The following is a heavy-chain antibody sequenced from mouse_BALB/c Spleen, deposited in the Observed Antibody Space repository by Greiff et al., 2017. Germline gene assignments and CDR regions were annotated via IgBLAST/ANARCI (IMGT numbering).Heavy chain of an antibody. CDR2: IYPGDGDT. J-gene: IGHJ2*01. CDR3: AREDYYGSSYVGY. V-gene: IGHV1-80*01. Sequence: QVQLQQSGAELVRPGSSVKISCKASGYAFSSYWMNWVKQRPGQGLEWIGQIYPGDGDTNYNGKFKGKATLTADKSSSTAYMQLSSLTSEDSAVYFCAREDYYGSSYVGYWGQGTTLTVSS. CDR1: GYAFSSYW. D-gene: IGHD1-1*01.